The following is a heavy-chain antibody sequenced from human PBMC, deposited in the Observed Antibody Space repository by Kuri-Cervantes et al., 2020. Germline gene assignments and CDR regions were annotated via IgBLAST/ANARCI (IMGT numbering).Heavy chain of an antibody. CDR3: ARDYLYAFDI. J-gene: IGHJ3*02. CDR2: ISSSRRTM. CDR1: GFTFSSYS. Sequence: GESLKISCAASGFTFSSYSMNWVRQAPGKGLEWVSYISSSRRTMYYADSVKGRFTIFRDNAKNSLYLQMNSLRAEDTAVYYCARDYLYAFDIWGQGTMVTVSS. V-gene: IGHV3-48*01. D-gene: IGHD3-10*01.